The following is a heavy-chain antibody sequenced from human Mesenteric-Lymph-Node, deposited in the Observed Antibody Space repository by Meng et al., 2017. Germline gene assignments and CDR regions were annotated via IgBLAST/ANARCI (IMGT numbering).Heavy chain of an antibody. CDR1: GDSVSNNSAA. V-gene: IGHV6-1*01. CDR2: AYYRSKWYY. J-gene: IGHJ5*02. CDR3: ARNDYGDLRYHWFDP. Sequence: QAQLPQSGPGLVKPSQTLSLTCAISGDSVSNNSAAWSWIRQSPSRGLEWLGRAYYRSKWYYDYAVSVKSRVTFNPDTSKNQFSLHLESVTPEDTAVYYCARNDYGDLRYHWFDPWGQGTLVTVSS. D-gene: IGHD4-17*01.